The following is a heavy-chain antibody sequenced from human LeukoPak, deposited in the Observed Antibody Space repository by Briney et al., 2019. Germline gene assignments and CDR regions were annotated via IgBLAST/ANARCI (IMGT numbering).Heavy chain of an antibody. J-gene: IGHJ4*02. Sequence: SETLSLTCAVSGGSISSGGYSWSWIRQPPGKGLEWIGYIYHSGSTYYNPSLKSRVTISVDRSKNQFSLKLSSVTAADTAVYYCARGGRGDGYNISDYWGQGTLVTVSS. CDR3: ARGGRGDGYNISDY. CDR2: IYHSGST. V-gene: IGHV4-30-2*01. D-gene: IGHD5-24*01. CDR1: GGSISSGGYS.